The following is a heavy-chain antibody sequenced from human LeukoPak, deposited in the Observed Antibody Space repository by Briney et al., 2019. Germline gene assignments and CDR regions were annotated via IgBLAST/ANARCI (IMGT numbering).Heavy chain of an antibody. CDR3: ARGLRAGATGR. J-gene: IGHJ4*02. D-gene: IGHD1-26*01. CDR1: GFTFSSYS. Sequence: PGGSLRLSCAASGFTFSSYSMNWVRQAPGKGLEWVSSISSSSSYIYYADSVKGRFTISRDNAKNSLSLQMNSLRAEDTAVYYCARGLRAGATGRWGQGTLVIVSP. V-gene: IGHV3-21*01. CDR2: ISSSSSYI.